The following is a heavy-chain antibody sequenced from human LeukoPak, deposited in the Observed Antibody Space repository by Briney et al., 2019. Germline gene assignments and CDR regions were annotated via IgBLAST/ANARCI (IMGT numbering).Heavy chain of an antibody. Sequence: SETLSLTCTVAGGSISSDFWSWIRQPPGERLWWIGYIHYAGSTSYNPSLKSRVTISVDTSKNQFSLKVTSVTAADTAVYYCARSSRSSGCDYWGQGILVTVSS. CDR2: IHYAGST. CDR3: ARSSRSSGCDY. J-gene: IGHJ4*02. D-gene: IGHD6-6*01. CDR1: GGSISSDF. V-gene: IGHV4-59*01.